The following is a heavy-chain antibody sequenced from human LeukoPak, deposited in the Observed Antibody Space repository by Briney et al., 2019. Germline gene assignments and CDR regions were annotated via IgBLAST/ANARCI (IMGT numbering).Heavy chain of an antibody. D-gene: IGHD3-3*01. CDR3: AKRGAKRITIFGVGSDFEY. Sequence: GWALRLCCAASGFTFSIYAMKLLRQAPGKGLEWVSAISGSGGSTYYADSVNGRFTVSRVNSKNTLYLQMNSLRAEDTAVYYCAKRGAKRITIFGVGSDFEYWGQGTLVTVSS. V-gene: IGHV3-23*01. CDR1: GFTFSIYA. J-gene: IGHJ4*02. CDR2: ISGSGGST.